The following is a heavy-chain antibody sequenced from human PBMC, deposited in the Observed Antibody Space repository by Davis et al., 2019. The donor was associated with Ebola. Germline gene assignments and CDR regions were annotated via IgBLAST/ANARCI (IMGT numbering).Heavy chain of an antibody. Sequence: GSLRLSCAVYGGSFSGYYWSWIRQPPGKGLEWIGEIYHSGSTNYNPSLKSRVTISVDTSKNQFSLKLSSVTAADTAVYYCARLMATIGNYWGQGTLVTVSS. CDR3: ARLMATIGNY. D-gene: IGHD5-24*01. V-gene: IGHV4-34*01. J-gene: IGHJ4*02. CDR2: IYHSGST. CDR1: GGSFSGYY.